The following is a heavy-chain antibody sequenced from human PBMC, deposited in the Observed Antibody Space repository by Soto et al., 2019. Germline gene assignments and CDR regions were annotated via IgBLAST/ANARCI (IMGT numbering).Heavy chain of an antibody. Sequence: QVQLQESGPGLVKPSETLSLTCTVSGCSISSYYWSWIRQPPGKGLEWIGYIYYSGSTNYNPSLKSRVPISVDTSKNQFSLKLSSVTAADTAVYYCARFNWYFDLWGRGTLVTVSS. V-gene: IGHV4-59*08. CDR3: ARFNWYFDL. CDR1: GCSISSYY. CDR2: IYYSGST. J-gene: IGHJ2*01.